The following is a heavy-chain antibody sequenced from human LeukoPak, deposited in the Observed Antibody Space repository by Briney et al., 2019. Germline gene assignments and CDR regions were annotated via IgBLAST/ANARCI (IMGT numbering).Heavy chain of an antibody. Sequence: SETLSLTCAVYGGSFSGYYWSWIRQPPGKGLEWIGEINHSGSTNYNPSLKSRVTISVDTSKNQFSLKLSSVTAADTAVYYCARVWDHDYGDLYFDYWGQGNLVTVSS. CDR2: INHSGST. CDR3: ARVWDHDYGDLYFDY. D-gene: IGHD4-17*01. V-gene: IGHV4-34*01. J-gene: IGHJ4*02. CDR1: GGSFSGYY.